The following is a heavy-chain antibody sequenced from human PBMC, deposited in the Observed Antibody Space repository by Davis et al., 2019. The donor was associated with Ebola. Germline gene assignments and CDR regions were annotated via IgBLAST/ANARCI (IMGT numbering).Heavy chain of an antibody. D-gene: IGHD3-16*01. CDR3: ARVGLVGAFDI. V-gene: IGHV4-31*11. CDR2: IYYSGST. Sequence: SETLSLTCAVPGGSISSGGYYWSWIRQHPGKGLEWIGYIYYSGSTYYNPSLKSRVTISVDTSKNQFSLKLSSVTAADTAVYYCARVGLVGAFDIWGQGTMVTVSS. CDR1: GGSISSGGYY. J-gene: IGHJ3*02.